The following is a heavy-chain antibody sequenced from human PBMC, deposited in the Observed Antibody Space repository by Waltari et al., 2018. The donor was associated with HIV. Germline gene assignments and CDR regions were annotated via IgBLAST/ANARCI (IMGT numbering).Heavy chain of an antibody. CDR1: GYSFIDFD. D-gene: IGHD3-3*01. CDR2: MNPDNGDA. Sequence: QVQLVQSGAEIKKPRASVRGSCKASGYSFIDFDINWVRRPPGRGLEWVGWMNPDNGDAGYGHKFKGRFSLTRDTSTDTAYMDVTNLKSEDTAIYYCTKGRRGALFGDEWGQGTLVTVSS. J-gene: IGHJ4*02. CDR3: TKGRRGALFGDE. V-gene: IGHV1-8*02.